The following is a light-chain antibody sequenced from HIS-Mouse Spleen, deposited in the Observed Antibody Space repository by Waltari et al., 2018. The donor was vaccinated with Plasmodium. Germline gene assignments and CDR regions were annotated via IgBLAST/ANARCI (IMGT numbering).Light chain of an antibody. CDR3: CSYAGSSTSV. Sequence: QSALTQPASVSGSPGQSITISCTGTSSDVGRYNLVSWYQQHPGKAPKHMIDEGSKRPSGVSNRFSGSTSGNTASLTISGLQAEDEADYYCCSYAGSSTSVFGTGTKVTVL. CDR2: EGS. CDR1: SSDVGRYNL. V-gene: IGLV2-23*01. J-gene: IGLJ1*01.